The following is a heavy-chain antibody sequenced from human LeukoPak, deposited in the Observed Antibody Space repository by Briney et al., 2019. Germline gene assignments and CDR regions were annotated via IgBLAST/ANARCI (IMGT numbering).Heavy chain of an antibody. D-gene: IGHD1-1*01. CDR1: GYTFTSYG. CDR2: ISAYNGNT. V-gene: IGHV1-18*04. Sequence: ASVKVSCKASGYTFTSYGISWVRQAPGQGLEWMGWISAYNGNTNYAQKLQVRVTMTTDTSTSTAYMELRSLRSDDTAVYYCARVELTTGTTKPYYYYYGMDVWGKGTTVTVSS. CDR3: ARVELTTGTTKPYYYYYGMDV. J-gene: IGHJ6*04.